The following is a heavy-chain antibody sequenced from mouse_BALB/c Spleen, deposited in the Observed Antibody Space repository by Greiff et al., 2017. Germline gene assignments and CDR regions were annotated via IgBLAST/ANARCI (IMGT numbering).Heavy chain of an antibody. CDR1: GFSFTGYY. J-gene: IGHJ2*01. V-gene: IGHV1-18*01. CDR2: VNPTSGGT. D-gene: IGHD1-1*01. Sequence: EVHLVESGPDLVKPGASVKISCTASGFSFTGYYMHWVKQSHGKSLEWIGSVNPTSGGTSYNQKFKGKSKITVDKSSITAYMEIRSLTSEDTAGYYCARATTEVGSDYWGQGTTLTVSS. CDR3: ARATTEVGSDY.